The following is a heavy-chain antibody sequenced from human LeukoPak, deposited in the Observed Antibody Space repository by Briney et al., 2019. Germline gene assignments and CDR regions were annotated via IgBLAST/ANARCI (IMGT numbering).Heavy chain of an antibody. D-gene: IGHD1-26*01. CDR3: AKDSGGSYYHYYGMDV. CDR2: ISESGGST. J-gene: IGHJ6*02. CDR1: GFTFSSYA. Sequence: GGSLRLSCAVSGFTFSSYAMSWVRQAPGKGLGWVSTISESGGSTYYTVSVKGRFTISRDNSKTTLVLQMNGLRAEDTAVYYCAKDSGGSYYHYYGMDVWGQGTTVTVSS. V-gene: IGHV3-23*01.